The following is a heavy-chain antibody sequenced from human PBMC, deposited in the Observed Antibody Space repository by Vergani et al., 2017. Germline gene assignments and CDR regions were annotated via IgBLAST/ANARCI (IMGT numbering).Heavy chain of an antibody. Sequence: EVQLVESGGGLVQPGRSLRLSCTASGFTFGDYAMSWVRQAPGKGLEWVGFIRSKAYGGTTEYAASVKGRFTISRDDSKSIAYLQMNSLKTEDTAVYYCTRDRRYSNYYYYYYYMDVWGKGTTVTVSS. V-gene: IGHV3-49*04. CDR1: GFTFGDYA. J-gene: IGHJ6*03. CDR3: TRDRRYSNYYYYYYYMDV. CDR2: IRSKAYGGTT. D-gene: IGHD4-11*01.